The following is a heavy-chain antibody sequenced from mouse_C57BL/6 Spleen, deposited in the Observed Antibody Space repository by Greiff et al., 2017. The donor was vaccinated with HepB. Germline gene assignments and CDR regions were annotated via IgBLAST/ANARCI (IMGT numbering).Heavy chain of an antibody. J-gene: IGHJ4*01. V-gene: IGHV1-58*01. D-gene: IGHD1-1*01. CDR1: GYTFTSYG. Sequence: VQLQQSGAELVRPGSSVKMSCKTSGYTFTSYGINWVKQRPGQGLEWIGYIYLGNGYTEYNEKFKGKATLTLDTSSSTAYMQLISLTSEGSAIYFCARGGKCYGSYYALDDWGQGTSVTVSS. CDR2: IYLGNGYT. CDR3: ARGGKCYGSYYALDD.